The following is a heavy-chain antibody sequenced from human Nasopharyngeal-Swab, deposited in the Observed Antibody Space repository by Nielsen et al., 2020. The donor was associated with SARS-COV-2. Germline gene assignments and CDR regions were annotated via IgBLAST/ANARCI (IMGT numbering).Heavy chain of an antibody. Sequence: GGSLRLSCAASGFTVSSNYMSWVRQAPGKGLEWVSVIYSGGSTYYADSVKGRFTISRDNSKNTLYFQMNSLRAEDTAVYYCARDGQSYGMDVWGQGTTVTVSS. J-gene: IGHJ6*02. CDR2: IYSGGST. V-gene: IGHV3-53*01. CDR3: ARDGQSYGMDV. CDR1: GFTVSSNY.